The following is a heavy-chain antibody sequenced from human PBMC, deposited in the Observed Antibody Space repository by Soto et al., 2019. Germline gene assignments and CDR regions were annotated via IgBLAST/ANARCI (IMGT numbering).Heavy chain of an antibody. CDR1: GFTFSAYS. J-gene: IGHJ4*02. Sequence: HPGGSLRLSCAASGFTFSAYSMNWVRQAPGKGLEWVSYIGSSGRTIYYADSVKGRFTISRDNAKNSLYLQMNSLRAEDTAVYYCARGTYYYDSSVYYSLWGQGTLVTVSS. V-gene: IGHV3-48*04. CDR3: ARGTYYYDSSVYYSL. D-gene: IGHD3-22*01. CDR2: IGSSGRTI.